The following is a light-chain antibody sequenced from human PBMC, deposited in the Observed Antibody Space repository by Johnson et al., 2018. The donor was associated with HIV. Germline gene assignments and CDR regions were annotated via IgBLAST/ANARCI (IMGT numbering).Light chain of an antibody. V-gene: IGLV1-51*01. Sequence: QSVLTQSPSVSAAPGQKVTISCSGSSSNIGNNYVSWYQQLPGTAPKLLIFDNNKRPSGIPDRFSGSKSGTSATLGITGLQTGDEADYDCGTWDSSLSSYVFGNGTKITV. CDR3: GTWDSSLSSYV. CDR2: DNN. CDR1: SSNIGNNY. J-gene: IGLJ1*01.